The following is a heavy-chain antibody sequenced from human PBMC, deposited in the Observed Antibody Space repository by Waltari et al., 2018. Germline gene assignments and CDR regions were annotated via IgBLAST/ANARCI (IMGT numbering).Heavy chain of an antibody. CDR1: GFTFSSYA. D-gene: IGHD2-21*02. J-gene: IGHJ4*02. CDR2: ISGSGGST. V-gene: IGHV3-23*01. Sequence: EVQLLESGGGLVQPGGSLGLSCAASGFTFSSYAMSWVRQAPGKGLEWVSAISGSGGSTYYADSVKGRFTISRDNSKNTLYLQMNSLRAEDTAVYYCAKGKARPFYSWRGVWGYWGQGTLVTVSS. CDR3: AKGKARPFYSWRGVWGY.